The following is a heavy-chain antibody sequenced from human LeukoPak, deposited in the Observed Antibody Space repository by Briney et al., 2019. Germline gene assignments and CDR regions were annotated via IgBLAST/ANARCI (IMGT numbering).Heavy chain of an antibody. V-gene: IGHV1-2*02. J-gene: IGHJ5*02. D-gene: IGHD6-25*01. CDR3: AREGAAAEDVNWFDP. Sequence: ASVKVSCKASGYTFTGYYMHWVRQAPGQGLEWMGWINPNSGGTHYAQNFQGRVTMTRDTSISTAYMELSRLRSDDTAVYYCAREGAAAEDVNWFDPWGQGTLVTVSS. CDR2: INPNSGGT. CDR1: GYTFTGYY.